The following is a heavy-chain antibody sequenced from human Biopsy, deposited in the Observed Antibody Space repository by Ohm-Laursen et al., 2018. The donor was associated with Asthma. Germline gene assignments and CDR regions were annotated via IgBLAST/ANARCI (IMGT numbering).Heavy chain of an antibody. Sequence: SLRLSCAASGFTLSSYSMHWVRQAPGRGPEYVAFIATDGTNRFYADSVKGRFTVSRDNPKRTLYLHMIAVRAEDTGVYYCVKDHSAGFHYFDARGQGARVTVSS. J-gene: IGHJ4*02. CDR2: IATDGTNR. CDR1: GFTLSSYS. D-gene: IGHD2/OR15-2a*01. V-gene: IGHV3-64D*08. CDR3: VKDHSAGFHYFDA.